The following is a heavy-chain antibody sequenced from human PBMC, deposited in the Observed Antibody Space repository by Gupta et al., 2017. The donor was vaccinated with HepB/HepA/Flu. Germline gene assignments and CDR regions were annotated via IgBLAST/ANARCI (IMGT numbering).Heavy chain of an antibody. CDR2: ISWNSGSI. J-gene: IGHJ4*02. V-gene: IGHV3-9*01. D-gene: IGHD5-18*01. CDR3: AKVGRDTAMVTGGFFDY. CDR1: GFTFDDYA. Sequence: EVQLVESGGGLVQPGRSLRLSCAASGFTFDDYAMHWVRQAPGKGLEWFSGISWNSGSIGYADSVKGRFTISRDNAKNSLYLQMNSLRAEDTALYYCAKVGRDTAMVTGGFFDYWGQGTLVTGSS.